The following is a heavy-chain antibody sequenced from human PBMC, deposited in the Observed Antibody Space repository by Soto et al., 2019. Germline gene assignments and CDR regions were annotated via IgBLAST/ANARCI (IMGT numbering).Heavy chain of an antibody. CDR3: ARVTDY. CDR2: IYYSGST. J-gene: IGHJ4*02. Sequence: QVQLQESGPGLVKPSQTLSLTCTVSGGSISSGGYYWSWIRQHPGKGLEWIGYIYYSGSTYYNPSLKRQVTESVDPSKEQFPLEPGSVAAADTAGYYCARVTDYWGQGTLGTVSS. CDR1: GGSISSGGYY. V-gene: IGHV4-31*01.